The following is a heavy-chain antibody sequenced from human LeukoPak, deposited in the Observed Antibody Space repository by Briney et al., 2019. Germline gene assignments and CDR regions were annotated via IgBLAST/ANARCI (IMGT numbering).Heavy chain of an antibody. J-gene: IGHJ6*03. CDR2: IYTSGST. V-gene: IGHV4-4*07. CDR3: ARDSTTNYYYYMDV. CDR1: GGSISSYY. D-gene: IGHD4-17*01. Sequence: RASETLSLTCTVSGGSISSYYWSWIRQPPGKGLEWIGRIYTSGSTNYNPSLKSRVTMSVDTSKNQFSLKLSSVTAADTAVYYCARDSTTNYYYYMDVWGKGTTVTVSS.